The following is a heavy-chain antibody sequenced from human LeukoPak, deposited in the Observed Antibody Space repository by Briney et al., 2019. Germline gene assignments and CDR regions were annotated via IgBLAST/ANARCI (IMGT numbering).Heavy chain of an antibody. CDR3: ASYGDYCSGGSCYSFDY. CDR1: VGTFSIYA. Sequence: ASVKVSCKASVGTFSIYAISWVRQAPGQGLEWRGGIIPIFGTANYAQKFQGRVTITADESTSTAYMELSSLRSEDTAVYYCASYGDYCSGGSCYSFDYWGQGTLVTVSS. CDR2: IIPIFGTA. J-gene: IGHJ4*02. D-gene: IGHD2-15*01. V-gene: IGHV1-69*01.